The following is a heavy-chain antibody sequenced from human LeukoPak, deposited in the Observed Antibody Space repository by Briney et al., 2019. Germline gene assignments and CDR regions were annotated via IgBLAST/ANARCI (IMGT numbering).Heavy chain of an antibody. D-gene: IGHD6-19*01. V-gene: IGHV4-59*01. J-gene: IGHJ5*02. CDR3: AREIGSSGWPAIVWFDP. CDR1: GGSISSYY. CDR2: IYYSGST. Sequence: PSETLSLTCTVSGGSISSYYWSWIRQPPGKGLEWIGYIYYSGSTDYNPSLKSRVTISVDTSKNQFSLKLSSVTAADTAVYYCAREIGSSGWPAIVWFDPWGQGTLVTVSS.